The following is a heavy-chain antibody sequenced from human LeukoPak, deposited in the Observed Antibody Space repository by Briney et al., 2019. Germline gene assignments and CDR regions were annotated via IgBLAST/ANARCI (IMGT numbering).Heavy chain of an antibody. D-gene: IGHD3-10*01. CDR2: ISSSGSTI. CDR1: GFTFSSYE. V-gene: IGHV3-48*03. CDR3: AKDIGIGELSPYYYYYYMDV. J-gene: IGHJ6*03. Sequence: GGSLRLSCAASGFTFSSYEMNWVRQAPGKGLEWVSYISSSGSTIYYADSVKGRFTISRDNSKNTLYLQMNSLRAEDTAVYYCAKDIGIGELSPYYYYYYMDVWGKGTTVTISS.